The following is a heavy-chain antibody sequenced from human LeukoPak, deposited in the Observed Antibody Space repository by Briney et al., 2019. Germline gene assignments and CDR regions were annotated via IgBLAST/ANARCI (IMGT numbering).Heavy chain of an antibody. V-gene: IGHV3-9*03. CDR1: GFTFDDYA. Sequence: PGGSLRLSCAASGFTFDDYAMHWVRQAPGKGLEWVPGISWNIGSIGYADSVKGRFTISTDNAKNSLYLQMNSLRAEDMALYYCAKASGSLTYYDILTGYYYFDYWGQGTLVTVSS. CDR2: ISWNIGSI. J-gene: IGHJ4*02. D-gene: IGHD3-9*01. CDR3: AKASGSLTYYDILTGYYYFDY.